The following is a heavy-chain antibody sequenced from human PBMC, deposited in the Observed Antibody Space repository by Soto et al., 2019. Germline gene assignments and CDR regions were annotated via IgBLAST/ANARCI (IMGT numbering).Heavy chain of an antibody. CDR1: GFTFSSYG. V-gene: IGHV3-30*18. Sequence: GGSLRLSCAASGFTFSSYGMHWVRQAPGKGLEWVAVISYDVSNKYYADSVKGRFTISRDNSKNTLYLQMNSLRAEDTSVYYCAKSERAVAGALSDGLDVWGQGTTVTVSS. J-gene: IGHJ6*02. D-gene: IGHD6-19*01. CDR2: ISYDVSNK. CDR3: AKSERAVAGALSDGLDV.